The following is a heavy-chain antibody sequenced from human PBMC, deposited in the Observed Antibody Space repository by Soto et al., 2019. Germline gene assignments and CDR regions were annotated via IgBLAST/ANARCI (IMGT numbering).Heavy chain of an antibody. D-gene: IGHD2-15*01. J-gene: IGHJ5*02. CDR3: ARCSVENWFDP. CDR1: GGSFSGYY. CDR2: INHSGST. Sequence: PSETLSLTCAVYGGSFSGYYWSWIRQPPGKGLEWIGEINHSGSTNYNPSLKSRVTISVDTSKNQFSLKLSSVTAADTAAYYCARCSVENWFDPWGQGTLVTVSS. V-gene: IGHV4-34*01.